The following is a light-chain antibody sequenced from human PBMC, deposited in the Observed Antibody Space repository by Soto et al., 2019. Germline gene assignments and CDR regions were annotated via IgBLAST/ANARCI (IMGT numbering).Light chain of an antibody. CDR3: QHYNSYSLT. CDR1: QSISSW. CDR2: DAS. Sequence: DIQMTQSPSTLSASVGDRVTITCGASQSISSWLAWYQQKPGKAPKLLIYDASSLESGVPSRFSGSGSGTEFTLTISSLQPDDFATYYCQHYNSYSLTFGGGTKVDIK. V-gene: IGKV1-5*01. J-gene: IGKJ4*01.